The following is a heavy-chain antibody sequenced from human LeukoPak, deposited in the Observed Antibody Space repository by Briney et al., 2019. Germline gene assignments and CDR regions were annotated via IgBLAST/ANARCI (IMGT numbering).Heavy chain of an antibody. CDR1: GYTFTSYG. J-gene: IGHJ5*02. Sequence: ASVKVSCKASGYTFTSYGISWVRQAPGQGLEWMGWISAYNGNTNYAQKLQGRVTITADESTSTAYMELSSLRSEDTAVYYCARVGAAPNWFDPWGQGTLVTVSS. CDR3: ARVGAAPNWFDP. D-gene: IGHD6-13*01. V-gene: IGHV1-18*01. CDR2: ISAYNGNT.